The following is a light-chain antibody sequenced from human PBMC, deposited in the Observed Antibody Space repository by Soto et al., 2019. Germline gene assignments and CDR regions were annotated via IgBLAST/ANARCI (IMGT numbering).Light chain of an antibody. CDR3: QQYTTYWT. V-gene: IGKV3-20*01. CDR1: QIISSTY. J-gene: IGKJ1*01. Sequence: DIVLTQSPGTLSLSPGERATLSCRASQIISSTYLGWYQQKPGQAPRLLIYGASSRATGIPDRFSGSGSGTDFTLTISRLEPEDFAVYYCQQYTTYWTFGQGTKVEIK. CDR2: GAS.